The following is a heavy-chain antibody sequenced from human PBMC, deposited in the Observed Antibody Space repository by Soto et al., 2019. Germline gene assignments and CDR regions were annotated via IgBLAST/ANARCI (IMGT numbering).Heavy chain of an antibody. CDR1: GGSISSGGYF. J-gene: IGHJ4*02. CDR3: ARDSEWSFDY. CDR2: IYYSGST. D-gene: IGHD3-3*01. Sequence: SETLSLTCTVSGGSISSGGYFWSWIRQQPGKGLEWIGYIYYSGSTYYNSSLKSRVTISVDTSENQFSLKPNSVTAADTAVYYCARDSEWSFDYWGQGTLVTVSS. V-gene: IGHV4-31*03.